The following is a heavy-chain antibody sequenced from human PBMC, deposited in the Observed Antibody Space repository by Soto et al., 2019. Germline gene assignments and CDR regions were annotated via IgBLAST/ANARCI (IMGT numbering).Heavy chain of an antibody. J-gene: IGHJ4*02. Sequence: QVQLVQSGAEVKKPGSSVKVSCKASGGTFSSYAISWVRQAPGQGLEWMGGIIPIFGTANYAQKFQGRVTITADESTSTAYMELSSLRSEDTAVYYCARGKYQPLLYPALDYFDYWGQGTLVTVSS. D-gene: IGHD2-2*02. CDR2: IIPIFGTA. CDR1: GGTFSSYA. V-gene: IGHV1-69*12. CDR3: ARGKYQPLLYPALDYFDY.